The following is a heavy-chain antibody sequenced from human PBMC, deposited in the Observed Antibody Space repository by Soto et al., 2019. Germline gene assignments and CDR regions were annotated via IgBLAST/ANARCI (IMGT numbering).Heavy chain of an antibody. CDR2: LYYSGST. V-gene: IGHV4-59*08. Sequence: QVQLQESGPGLVKPSETLSLTCTVSGGSISSYYWSWIRQPPAKGLEWVGYLYYSGSTNYNPSLKSGVSLSVDTFQNLVALTRSAATAADTAGYYCARHEDYGDYAEHFQHWGQGTLVTVSP. D-gene: IGHD4-17*01. CDR1: GGSISSYY. CDR3: ARHEDYGDYAEHFQH. J-gene: IGHJ1*01.